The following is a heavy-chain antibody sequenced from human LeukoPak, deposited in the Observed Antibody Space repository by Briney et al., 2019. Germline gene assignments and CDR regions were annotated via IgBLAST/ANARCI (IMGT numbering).Heavy chain of an antibody. CDR1: GFTVSSNY. CDR2: IYSGGTT. D-gene: IGHD3-9*01. V-gene: IGHV3-53*01. Sequence: PGGSLRLSCAASGFTVSSNYMSWVRQAPGKGLEWVSVIYSGGTTYYADSVKGRFTISRDNSKNTLYLQMNSLRAEDTAVYYCAKGYDISVTSWFDPWGQGTLVTVSS. CDR3: AKGYDISVTSWFDP. J-gene: IGHJ5*02.